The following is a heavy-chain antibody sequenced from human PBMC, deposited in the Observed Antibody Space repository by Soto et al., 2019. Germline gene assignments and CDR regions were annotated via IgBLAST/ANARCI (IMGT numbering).Heavy chain of an antibody. CDR2: INPSGGST. Sequence: VASVKVSCKASGYTFTSYYMHWVRQAPGQGLEWMGIINPSGGSTSYAQKFQGRVTMTRDTSTSTVYMELSSLRSEDTAVYYCARDRGSYGKKNYYYYGMDVWGQGTTVTVSS. CDR3: ARDRGSYGKKNYYYYGMDV. D-gene: IGHD5-18*01. CDR1: GYTFTSYY. J-gene: IGHJ6*02. V-gene: IGHV1-46*01.